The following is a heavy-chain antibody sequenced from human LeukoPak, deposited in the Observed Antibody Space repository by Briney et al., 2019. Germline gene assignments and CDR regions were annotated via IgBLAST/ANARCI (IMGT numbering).Heavy chain of an antibody. CDR1: GFTFSSYS. D-gene: IGHD5-18*01. V-gene: IGHV3-48*04. CDR3: ARGTVNTAMVSPFDY. CDR2: ISSSSSTI. J-gene: IGHJ4*02. Sequence: GGSLRLSCAASGFTFSSYSMNWVRQAPGKGLEWVSYISSSSSTIYYADSVKGRFTISRDNAKNSLYLQMNSLRAEDTAVYYCARGTVNTAMVSPFDYWGQGTLVTVSS.